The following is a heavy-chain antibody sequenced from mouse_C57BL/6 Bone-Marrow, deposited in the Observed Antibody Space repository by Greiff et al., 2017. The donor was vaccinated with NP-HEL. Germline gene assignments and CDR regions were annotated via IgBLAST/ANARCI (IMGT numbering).Heavy chain of an antibody. Sequence: QVHVKQSGAELARPGASVKLSCKASGYTFTSYGISWVKQRTGQGLEWIGEIYPRSGNTYYNEKFKGKATLTADKSSSTAYMELRSLTSEDSAVYFCARKRSREAWFAYWGQGTLVTVSA. CDR3: ARKRSREAWFAY. V-gene: IGHV1-81*01. CDR1: GYTFTSYG. J-gene: IGHJ3*01. CDR2: IYPRSGNT.